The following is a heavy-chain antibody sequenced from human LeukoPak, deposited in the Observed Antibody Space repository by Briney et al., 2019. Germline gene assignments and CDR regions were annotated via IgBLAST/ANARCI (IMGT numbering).Heavy chain of an antibody. CDR1: GFTFSSYS. CDR3: ARSITYYYDSSGYAFDY. J-gene: IGHJ4*02. CDR2: ISSSSSYI. V-gene: IGHV3-21*01. Sequence: GGSLRLSCAASGFTFSSYSMNWVRQAPGKGLEWVSSISSSSSYIYYADSVKGRFTISRDNSKNRLYLQMNSLRAEDTAVYYCARSITYYYDSSGYAFDYWGQGTRVTVSS. D-gene: IGHD3-22*01.